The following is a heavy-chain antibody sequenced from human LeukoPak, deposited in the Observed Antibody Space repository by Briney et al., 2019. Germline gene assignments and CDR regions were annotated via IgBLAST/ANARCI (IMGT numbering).Heavy chain of an antibody. J-gene: IGHJ2*01. V-gene: IGHV5-51*01. D-gene: IGHD6-19*01. CDR3: ARRVAVAGHLCCYFDL. Sequence: KGGGSLKISCRGFGYRFTNFWIGLVRPVPGEGVEWMGIIYPVDSDPRYSTSFQCQVTISADKTIRTAYLQWSSLKASDTAMYYCARRVAVAGHLCCYFDLWGRGTLVTVSS. CDR2: IYPVDSDP. CDR1: GYRFTNFW.